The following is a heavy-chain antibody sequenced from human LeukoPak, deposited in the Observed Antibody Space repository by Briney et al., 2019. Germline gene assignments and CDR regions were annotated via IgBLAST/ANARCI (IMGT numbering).Heavy chain of an antibody. V-gene: IGHV3-30*04. J-gene: IGHJ3*02. CDR2: ISYDGSNK. CDR1: GFSFSSHA. CDR3: ARDPPYYYDSSGYFGAFDI. D-gene: IGHD3-22*01. Sequence: GGSLRLSCAASGFSFSSHAMHWVRQAPGKGLEWVAVISYDGSNKYYADSVKGRFTISRDNSKNTLYLQMNSLRAEDTAVYYCARDPPYYYDSSGYFGAFDIWGQGTMVTVSS.